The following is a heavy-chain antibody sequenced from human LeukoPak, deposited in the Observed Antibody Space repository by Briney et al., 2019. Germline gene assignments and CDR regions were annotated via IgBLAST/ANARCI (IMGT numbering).Heavy chain of an antibody. Sequence: GGSLTLSCALSRFTVSSYYMSWVRQAPGKGLEWVSDINSGGNKLYDDSVQGRFTSSRDISHNALYLQMNRLRAEDTAMYFCARGLPGRVCLDYWGQGSLVSGSS. D-gene: IGHD3-10*01. J-gene: IGHJ4*02. CDR3: ARGLPGRVCLDY. CDR2: INSGGNK. CDR1: RFTVSSYY. V-gene: IGHV3-53*01.